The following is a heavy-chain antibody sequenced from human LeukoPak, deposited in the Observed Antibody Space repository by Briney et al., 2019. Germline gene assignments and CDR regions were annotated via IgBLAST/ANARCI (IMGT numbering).Heavy chain of an antibody. CDR3: ARDPGYPYCSSTSCYY. V-gene: IGHV3-21*01. CDR1: GFTFSGYS. Sequence: GGSLRLSCAASGFTFSGYSMNWVRQAPGKGLVWVSSISSSSSYIYYADSVKGRFTISRDNAKNSLYLQMNSLRAEDTAVYYCARDPGYPYCSSTSCYYWGQGTLVTVSS. D-gene: IGHD2-2*01. CDR2: ISSSSSYI. J-gene: IGHJ4*02.